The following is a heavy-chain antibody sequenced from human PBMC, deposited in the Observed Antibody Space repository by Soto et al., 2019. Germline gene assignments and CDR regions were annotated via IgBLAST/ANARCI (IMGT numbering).Heavy chain of an antibody. V-gene: IGHV2-5*02. J-gene: IGHJ4*02. CDR3: AHRVLRTVFGLVTTTAIYFDF. CDR1: GFSLTTSGVG. CDR2: IYWDDDK. D-gene: IGHD3-3*01. Sequence: QITLNESGPTQVKPRQTLTLTCTFSGFSLTTSGVGVGWIRQSPGKAPEWLALIYWDDDKRSSPSLKRRLTITRDTSKNPVVLTMADLDPADTATYYCAHRVLRTVFGLVTTTAIYFDFWGQGTPVAVSS.